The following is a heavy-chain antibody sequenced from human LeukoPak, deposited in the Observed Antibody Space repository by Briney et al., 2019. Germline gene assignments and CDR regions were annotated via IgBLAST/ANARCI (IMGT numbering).Heavy chain of an antibody. Sequence: SETLSLTCTVSGDSISSGDYYWSWIRQPAGKGLEWIGRISSSGSTNYNPSLKSRVTISVDTSKNQFSLKLSSVTAADTAVYFCARGALKWELPPIRARKSYYFDYRGQGTLVTVSS. D-gene: IGHD1-26*01. V-gene: IGHV4-61*02. CDR1: GDSISSGDYY. CDR2: ISSSGST. J-gene: IGHJ4*02. CDR3: ARGALKWELPPIRARKSYYFDY.